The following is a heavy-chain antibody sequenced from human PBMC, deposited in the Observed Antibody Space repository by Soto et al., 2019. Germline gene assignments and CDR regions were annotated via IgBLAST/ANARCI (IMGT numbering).Heavy chain of an antibody. D-gene: IGHD3-22*01. V-gene: IGHV3-33*01. CDR3: AREDYYDSSGYYTSMDV. CDR1: GFTFSSYG. CDR2: IWYDRSNK. Sequence: GGSLRLSCAASGFTFSSYGMHWVRQAPGKGLEWVAVIWYDRSNKYYADSVKGRFTISRDNSKNTLYLQMNSLRAEDTAVYYCAREDYYDSSGYYTSMDVWGQGTTVTVSS. J-gene: IGHJ6*02.